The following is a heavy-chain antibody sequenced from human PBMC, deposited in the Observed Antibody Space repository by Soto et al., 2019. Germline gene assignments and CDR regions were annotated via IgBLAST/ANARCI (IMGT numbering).Heavy chain of an antibody. CDR2: ISYSGST. CDR1: AGSISTFNYY. D-gene: IGHD2-8*01. CDR3: ARSAQWDGFDP. Sequence: QVQLQESGPGLVRPSQTLSLTCTVSAGSISTFNYYWSWIRQHPEKGLELIGYISYSGSTIYHSSLKSRVTISLDTSKKQFSLTLTSVTAADTAVYYCARSAQWDGFDPWGQGTMVTVSS. J-gene: IGHJ3*01. V-gene: IGHV4-31*03.